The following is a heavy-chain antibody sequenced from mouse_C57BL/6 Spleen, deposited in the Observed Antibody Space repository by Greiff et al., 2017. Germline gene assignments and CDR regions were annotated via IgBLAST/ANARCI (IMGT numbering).Heavy chain of an antibody. J-gene: IGHJ4*01. CDR2: IYPRSGNT. CDR1: GYTFTSYG. Sequence: QVQLQQSGAELARPGASVKLSCKASGYTFTSYGISWVKQRTGQGLEWIGEIYPRSGNTYYNEKFKGKATLTADKSSSTAYMELRSLTSEDSAVYFCARPYGRESGGAMDYWGQGTSVTVSS. V-gene: IGHV1-81*01. CDR3: ARPYGRESGGAMDY. D-gene: IGHD1-1*01.